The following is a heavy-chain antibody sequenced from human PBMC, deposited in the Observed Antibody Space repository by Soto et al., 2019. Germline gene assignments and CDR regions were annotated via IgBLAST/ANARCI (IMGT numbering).Heavy chain of an antibody. V-gene: IGHV3-48*02. CDR2: ISSSSSTI. CDR3: ARDRSGLYYYYYGMDV. CDR1: KFTFSSQE. Sequence: GGSLRLSCAASKFTFSSQEMNWVRQAPGKGLEWVSYISSSSSTIYYADSVKGRFTISRDNAKNSLYLQMNSLRDEDTAVYYCARDRSGLYYYYYGMDVWGQGTTVTVSS. J-gene: IGHJ6*02. D-gene: IGHD6-19*01.